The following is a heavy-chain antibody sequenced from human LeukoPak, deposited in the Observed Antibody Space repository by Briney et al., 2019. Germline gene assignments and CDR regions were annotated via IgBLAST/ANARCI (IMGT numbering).Heavy chain of an antibody. Sequence: GASVKVSCTASGYTFTTYGITWVRQAPGQGLEWMGWITTYNGKTDYSQKVQGRVTMTADAPTRTVYMELRSLRSDDTAVYYCARINGWLLSAGNVKYFDYWGQGTLVTVSS. J-gene: IGHJ4*02. CDR2: ITTYNGKT. CDR3: ARINGWLLSAGNVKYFDY. D-gene: IGHD5-24*01. CDR1: GYTFTTYG. V-gene: IGHV1-18*01.